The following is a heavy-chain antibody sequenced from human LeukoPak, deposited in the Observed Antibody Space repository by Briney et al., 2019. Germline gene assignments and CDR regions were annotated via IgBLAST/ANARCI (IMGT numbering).Heavy chain of an antibody. J-gene: IGHJ5*02. V-gene: IGHV4-39*07. Sequence: SETPSLTCTVSGGSISSGGYYWSWIRQPPGKGLEWIGEINHSGSTNYNPSLKSRVTISVDTSKNQFSLKLSSVTAADTAVYYCARLQVYYDFWSGYSTTHNWFDPWGQGTLVTVSS. CDR1: GGSISSGGYY. CDR2: INHSGST. CDR3: ARLQVYYDFWSGYSTTHNWFDP. D-gene: IGHD3-3*01.